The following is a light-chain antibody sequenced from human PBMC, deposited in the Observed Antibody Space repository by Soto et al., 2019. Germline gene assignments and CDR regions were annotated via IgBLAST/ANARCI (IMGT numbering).Light chain of an antibody. J-gene: IGLJ1*01. CDR3: GTWDSSLSADV. CDR1: SSNIGNNF. V-gene: IGLV1-51*01. CDR2: DNN. Sequence: QSALTQPPSVSAAPGQKVTISCSGSSSNIGNNFVSWYQQFPGTAPKLLIYDNNKRPSGIPDRFSGSKSGTSATLGITGLQTGDEADYYCGTWDSSLSADVFGTGTKVTVL.